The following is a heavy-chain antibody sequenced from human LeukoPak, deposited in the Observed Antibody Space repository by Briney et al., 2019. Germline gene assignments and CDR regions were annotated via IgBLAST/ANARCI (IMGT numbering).Heavy chain of an antibody. J-gene: IGHJ4*02. V-gene: IGHV3-33*06. CDR3: AKDNNYDSSGFDY. CDR2: IWYDGSNK. CDR1: GFTFSSYG. D-gene: IGHD3-22*01. Sequence: PGGSLRLSCAASGFTFSSYGMHWVRQAPGKGLEWVAVIWYDGSNKYYADSVKGRFTISRDNSKNTLYLRMNSLRAEDTAVYYCAKDNNYDSSGFDYWGQGTLVTVSS.